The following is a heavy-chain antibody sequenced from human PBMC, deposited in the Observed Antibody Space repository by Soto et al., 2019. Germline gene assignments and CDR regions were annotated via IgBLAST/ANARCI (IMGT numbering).Heavy chain of an antibody. V-gene: IGHV3-7*01. CDR3: ATSRTFDY. CDR1: GFTFSSYW. Sequence: EVQLVESGGGLVQPGGSLRLSCVVSGFTFSSYWMNWVRQAPGKGLEWVANIKQDGSEKYYVHCAKGRFTIPRDNAKNSLYLQMNSLSAEDTAIYYCATSRTFDYWGQGTLVTVSS. J-gene: IGHJ4*02. D-gene: IGHD6-13*01. CDR2: IKQDGSEK.